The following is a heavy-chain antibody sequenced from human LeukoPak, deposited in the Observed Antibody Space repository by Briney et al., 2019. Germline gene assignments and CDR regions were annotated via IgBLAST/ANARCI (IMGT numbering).Heavy chain of an antibody. V-gene: IGHV4-4*02. CDR3: ARDRESPFDY. CDR1: GGSISSNNW. CDR2: IYHSGST. J-gene: IGHJ4*02. Sequence: SGTLSLTCAVSGGSISSNNWWGWVRQSPGKGLEWIGEIYHSGSTNYNPSLKSRVIISVDKSKNQFSLKLNSVTAADTAVYYCARDRESPFDYWGQGTLVTVSS.